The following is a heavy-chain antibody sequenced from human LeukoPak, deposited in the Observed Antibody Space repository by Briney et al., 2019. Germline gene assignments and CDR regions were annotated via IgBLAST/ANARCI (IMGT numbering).Heavy chain of an antibody. D-gene: IGHD5-24*01. CDR3: AREGSGDGYTDY. J-gene: IGHJ4*02. CDR1: GGSISRSGYS. Sequence: SETLSLTCAVSGGSISRSGYSWSWIRQPPGKGLDWIAYIYYTGSTYYNPSLKSRVTISLDTSKNQFSLRLTSVTAADTAVYYCAREGSGDGYTDYWGQGTLVTVSS. CDR2: IYYTGST. V-gene: IGHV4-30-4*07.